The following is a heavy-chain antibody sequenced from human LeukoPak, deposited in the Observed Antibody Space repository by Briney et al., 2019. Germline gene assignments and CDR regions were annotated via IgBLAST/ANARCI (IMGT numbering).Heavy chain of an antibody. CDR2: IRYDGSNK. Sequence: GGSLTLSCAASGFTFSSCGMHWVRQAPGKGLEWVAFIRYDGSNKYYADSVKGRFTISRDNSKNTLYLQMNSLRAEDTAVYYCAKDSTPDYYDSSGYFDYWGQGTLVTVSP. J-gene: IGHJ4*02. D-gene: IGHD3-22*01. V-gene: IGHV3-30*02. CDR1: GFTFSSCG. CDR3: AKDSTPDYYDSSGYFDY.